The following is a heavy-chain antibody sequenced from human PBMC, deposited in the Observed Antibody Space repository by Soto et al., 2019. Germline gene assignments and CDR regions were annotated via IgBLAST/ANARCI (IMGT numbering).Heavy chain of an antibody. CDR1: GGTFSNYG. V-gene: IGHV1-69*01. CDR2: IIPVFRTT. CDR3: ARGPSGWYDFDD. Sequence: QVQLVQSGAEVKKPGSSVKVSCKASGGTFSNYGFSSVRQAPGQGLEWMGGIIPVFRTTNYAQKFQRSVNITAEESTHPALMDLSSLRSDDTAVYYCARGPSGWYDFDDWGQGTLVTVSS. J-gene: IGHJ4*02. D-gene: IGHD6-19*01.